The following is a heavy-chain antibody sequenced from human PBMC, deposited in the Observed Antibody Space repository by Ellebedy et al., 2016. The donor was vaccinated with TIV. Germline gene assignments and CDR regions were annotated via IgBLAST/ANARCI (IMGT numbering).Heavy chain of an antibody. D-gene: IGHD3-9*01. Sequence: MPGGSLRLSCTVPGGSISGFYWSWIRQPPGKGLEWIGYIHYTGSTNYSPSLKSRVTISVDTSKNQFSLHLSSVTAADTAVYYCARTPYDLLTGYYSSYFDSWGQGTLVPVSS. CDR1: GGSISGFY. V-gene: IGHV4-59*12. CDR2: IHYTGST. CDR3: ARTPYDLLTGYYSSYFDS. J-gene: IGHJ4*02.